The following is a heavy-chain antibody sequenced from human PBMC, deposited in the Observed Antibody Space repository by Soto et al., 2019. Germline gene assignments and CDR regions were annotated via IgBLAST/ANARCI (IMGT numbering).Heavy chain of an antibody. Sequence: EVQMVESGGGLVQPGGSLRLSCAASGFSLSDYSMNWIRQAPGKGLEWLSYIRGRNNDIYYTDSVKGRLTISRDNAKNSLDLQMSSLRDEDTAVYYCVRDKAWAFAIWGQGTLVTVSS. CDR3: VRDKAWAFAI. CDR2: IRGRNNDI. J-gene: IGHJ3*02. CDR1: GFSLSDYS. V-gene: IGHV3-48*02.